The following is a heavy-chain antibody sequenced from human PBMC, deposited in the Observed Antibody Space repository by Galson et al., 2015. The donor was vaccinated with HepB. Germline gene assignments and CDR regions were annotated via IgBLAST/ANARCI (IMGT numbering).Heavy chain of an antibody. Sequence: ALGVACAASGVDVHKAWWSWVGQAQGEGLGCVGGSRGKNDGGETRVGAPMKGRFTIVTEDSTNTVSLHMTRLKIEDTGIYYCTTVATISGVMRDYWGQGTLVTVSS. CDR2: SRGKNDGGET. CDR1: GVDVHKAW. D-gene: IGHD3-3*01. J-gene: IGHJ4*02. CDR3: TTVATISGVMRDY. V-gene: IGHV3-15*01.